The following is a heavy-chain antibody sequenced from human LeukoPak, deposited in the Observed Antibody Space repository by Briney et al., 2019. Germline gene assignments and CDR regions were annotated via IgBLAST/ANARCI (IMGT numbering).Heavy chain of an antibody. V-gene: IGHV1-46*01. CDR1: GYTFTSFG. CDR3: AGVKSYYYDTSDKDAFDI. Sequence: ASVKVSCKASGYTFTSFGINWVRQAPGQGLEWMGIINPRGGSTSYTQKFQGRVTMTRDTSTSTVYMELSSLRSEDTAVYYCAGVKSYYYDTSDKDAFDIWGQGTMVTVSS. J-gene: IGHJ3*02. D-gene: IGHD3-22*01. CDR2: INPRGGST.